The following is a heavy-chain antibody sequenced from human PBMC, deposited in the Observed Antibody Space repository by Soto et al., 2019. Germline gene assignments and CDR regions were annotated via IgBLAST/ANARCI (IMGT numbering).Heavy chain of an antibody. V-gene: IGHV4-39*01. CDR1: GGSISSSSYY. D-gene: IGHD3-9*01. CDR3: VRHTPSYDILTGYYNGLDY. J-gene: IGHJ4*02. CDR2: IYYSGST. Sequence: SETLSLTCTVSGGSISSSSYYWGWIRQPPGKGLEWIGSIYYSGSTYYNPSLKSRVTISVDTSKNQFSLKLSSVTAADTAVYYCVRHTPSYDILTGYYNGLDYWGQGTLVTVSS.